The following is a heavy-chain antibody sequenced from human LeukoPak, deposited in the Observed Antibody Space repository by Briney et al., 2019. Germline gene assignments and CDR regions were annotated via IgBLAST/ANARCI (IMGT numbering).Heavy chain of an antibody. CDR2: IKQDGSEK. J-gene: IGHJ4*02. CDR3: ARRGYCSSTSCYSFDY. V-gene: IGHV3-7*01. D-gene: IGHD2-2*01. CDR1: GFTFSSYW. Sequence: GGSLRLSCAASGFTFSSYWMSWVRQAPGKALEWVANIKQDGSEKYYVDSVKGRFTISRDNAKNSLYLQMNGLRAEDTAVYYCARRGYCSSTSCYSFDYWGQGTLVTVSS.